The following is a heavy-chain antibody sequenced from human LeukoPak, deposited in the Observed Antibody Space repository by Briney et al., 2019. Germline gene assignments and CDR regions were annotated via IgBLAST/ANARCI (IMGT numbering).Heavy chain of an antibody. CDR2: ISSGGGTT. J-gene: IGHJ4*02. CDR3: AKAGIAVPATPEY. CDR1: GFTFSNYA. Sequence: PGGSLRLSCAASGFTFSNYAMNWVRLARGKGREWVSVISSGGGTTYYSDSVKGRFIISRDNSKNTLYLQMNSLRVDDTALYYCAKAGIAVPATPEYCGQGTQVTVSS. V-gene: IGHV3-23*01. D-gene: IGHD6-19*01.